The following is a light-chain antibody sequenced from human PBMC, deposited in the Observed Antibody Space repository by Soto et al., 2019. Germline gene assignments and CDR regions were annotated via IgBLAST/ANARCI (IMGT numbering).Light chain of an antibody. Sequence: RASQSLSRYLAWYQHTPGQPTRLLNYASSCRATGIPGRFSGSGSGTDYPLTSSTLEPEDAAVYYYQQYGYSPTFGGGTKV. J-gene: IGKJ4*01. CDR1: QSLSRY. CDR2: ASS. CDR3: QQYGYSPT. V-gene: IGKV3-20*01.